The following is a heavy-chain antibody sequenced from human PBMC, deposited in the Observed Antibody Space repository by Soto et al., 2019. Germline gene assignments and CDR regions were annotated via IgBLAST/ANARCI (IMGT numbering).Heavy chain of an antibody. CDR1: GDSFTSYW. CDR3: ARHGTSDPQQLANYYYYGMDV. Sequence: GESLKISCKGSGDSFTSYWISWVRQMPGKGLEWMGRIDPSDSYTNYSPSFQGHVTISADKSISTAYLQWSSLKASDTAMYYCARHGTSDPQQLANYYYYGMDVWGQGTTVTVSS. D-gene: IGHD6-13*01. V-gene: IGHV5-10-1*01. J-gene: IGHJ6*02. CDR2: IDPSDSYT.